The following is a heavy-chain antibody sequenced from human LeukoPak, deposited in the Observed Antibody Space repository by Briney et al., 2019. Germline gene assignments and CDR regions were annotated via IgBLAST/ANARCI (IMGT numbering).Heavy chain of an antibody. J-gene: IGHJ5*02. CDR1: GGSFSGYY. V-gene: IGHV4-4*07. Sequence: PSETLSLTCAVYGGSFSGYYWSWIRQPPGKGLEWIGRISISGTTNYSPSLKSRVTMSVDTSKNQFSLKLSSVTAADTAVYYCAREGGSARWFDPWGQGTLVTVSS. D-gene: IGHD1-26*01. CDR2: ISISGTT. CDR3: AREGGSARWFDP.